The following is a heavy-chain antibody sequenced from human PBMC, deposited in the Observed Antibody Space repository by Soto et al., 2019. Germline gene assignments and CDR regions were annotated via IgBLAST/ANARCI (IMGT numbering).Heavy chain of an antibody. V-gene: IGHV3-30-3*01. CDR1: GFTFSSYA. J-gene: IGHJ6*02. CDR2: ISYDGSNK. CDR3: ARDPSYYYDSSGYYANYYYYGMDV. D-gene: IGHD3-22*01. Sequence: PGGSLRLSCAASGFTFSSYAMHWVRQAPGKGLEWVAVISYDGSNKYYADSVKGRFTISRDNSMNTLYLQMNSLRAEDTAVYYCARDPSYYYDSSGYYANYYYYGMDVWGQGTTVTVSS.